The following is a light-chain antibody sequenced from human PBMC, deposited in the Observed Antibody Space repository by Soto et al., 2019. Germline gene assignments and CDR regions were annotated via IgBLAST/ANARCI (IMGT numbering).Light chain of an antibody. CDR1: QAITSW. J-gene: IGKJ4*01. CDR3: QQTRSFPLT. CDR2: SAS. V-gene: IGKV1-12*01. Sequence: DIHVTQSPSSVSAALGDRVTITSRASQAITSWLAWYQQKPGRAPKLLIYSASSLQSGAPSRFTGSGSGTDFTLTITSLQPDDAAVYYCQQTRSFPLTFGGGTKVDI.